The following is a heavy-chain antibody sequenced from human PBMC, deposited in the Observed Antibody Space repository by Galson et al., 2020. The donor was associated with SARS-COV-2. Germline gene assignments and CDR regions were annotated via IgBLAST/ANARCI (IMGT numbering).Heavy chain of an antibody. V-gene: IGHV3-72*01. CDR3: AYAYGSGSYRDYYYGMDV. D-gene: IGHD3-10*01. CDR2: TRNKANSYTT. J-gene: IGHJ6*02. CDR1: GFTFSDHY. Sequence: TGGSLRLSCAASGFTFSDHYMDWVRQAPGKGLEWVGRTRNKANSYTTEYAASVKGRFTISRDDSKNSLYLQMNSLKTEDTAVYYCAYAYGSGSYRDYYYGMDVWGQGTTVTVSS.